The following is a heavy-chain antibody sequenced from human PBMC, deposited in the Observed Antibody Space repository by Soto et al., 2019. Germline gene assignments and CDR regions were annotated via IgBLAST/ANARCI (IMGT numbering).Heavy chain of an antibody. Sequence: QVQLVQSGAEVKKPGSSVKVSCKASGGTFGSYAISWVRQAPGQGLEWMGGIIPIPGTANYAKKFQGRVTTAADESTSTAYMELSSLRSEDTAVYYCARSQGSSTSLEIYYYYYYGMDVWGQGTTVTVSS. V-gene: IGHV1-69*01. D-gene: IGHD2-2*01. CDR3: ARSQGSSTSLEIYYYYYYGMDV. CDR1: GGTFGSYA. J-gene: IGHJ6*02. CDR2: IIPIPGTA.